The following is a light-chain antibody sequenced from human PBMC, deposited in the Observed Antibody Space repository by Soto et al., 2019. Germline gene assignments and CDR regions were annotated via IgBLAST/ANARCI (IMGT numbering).Light chain of an antibody. V-gene: IGKV1-5*01. CDR1: QTLNNW. Sequence: DIQMTQSPSSVSASVGDRVTITCRASQTLNNWLAWYQQKPGTAPKVLIYHASNLQSGVPSRFSGSGSGTEFTLTISSLQPDDFATYYCQQYNSYSFGQGTKVHIK. CDR3: QQYNSYS. J-gene: IGKJ1*01. CDR2: HAS.